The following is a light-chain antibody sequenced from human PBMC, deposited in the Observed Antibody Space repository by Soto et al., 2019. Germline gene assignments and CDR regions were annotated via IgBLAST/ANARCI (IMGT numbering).Light chain of an antibody. CDR2: DAS. CDR3: MQRSNWLT. CDR1: QRVSSY. J-gene: IGKJ4*01. V-gene: IGKV3-11*01. Sequence: EIVLTQSPATLSLSPGERATLSCRASQRVSSYLAWYQQKPGQAPRLLIYDASNRAPGIPARFSGSGSGTDFTLTISSLAPEDFAVYSYMQRSNWLTFGGGTKVEIK.